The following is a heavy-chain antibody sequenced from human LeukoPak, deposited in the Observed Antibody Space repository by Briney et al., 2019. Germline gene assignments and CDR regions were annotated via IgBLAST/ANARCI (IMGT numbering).Heavy chain of an antibody. CDR2: IYYSGST. V-gene: IGHV4-31*03. CDR1: GGSISSGGYC. D-gene: IGHD2-15*01. J-gene: IGHJ3*02. Sequence: SETLSLTCTVSGGSISSGGYCWSWIRQHPGKGLEWIGYIYYSGSTYYNPSLKSRVTISVDTSKNQFSLKLSSVTAADTAVYYCARARGGTPGVFDIWGQGTMVTVSS. CDR3: ARARGGTPGVFDI.